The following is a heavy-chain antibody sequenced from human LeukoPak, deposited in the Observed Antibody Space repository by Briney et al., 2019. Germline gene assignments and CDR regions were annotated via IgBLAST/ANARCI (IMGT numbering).Heavy chain of an antibody. CDR3: ARPCGGNCYFQAFDI. J-gene: IGHJ3*02. CDR2: IYYRGST. D-gene: IGHD2-21*02. CDR1: GGSVSRSSYY. V-gene: IGHV4-39*01. Sequence: PSETLSLTCTVSGGSVSRSSYYWGWIRQPPGKGLEWIGSIYYRGSTNYTPSLKSRVTISVDTSKNQFSLKLSSVTAADTAVYFCARPCGGNCYFQAFDIWGQGTVITVSS.